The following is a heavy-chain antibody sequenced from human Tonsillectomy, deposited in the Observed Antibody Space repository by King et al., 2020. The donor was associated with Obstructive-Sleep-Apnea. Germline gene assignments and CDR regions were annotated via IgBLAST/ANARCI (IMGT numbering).Heavy chain of an antibody. V-gene: IGHV3-49*03. Sequence: VQLVESGGGLVQPGRSLRLSCTASGFTFGDYAMSWFRQAPGKGLEGVGFIRSKAFGGTPEYGASVKGRFTISRDDSKSIAYLQMNSLKTEDTAVYYCTRENGHSSSWYGFFDYWGQGTLVTVSS. CDR2: IRSKAFGGTP. D-gene: IGHD6-13*01. CDR1: GFTFGDYA. CDR3: TRENGHSSSWYGFFDY. J-gene: IGHJ4*02.